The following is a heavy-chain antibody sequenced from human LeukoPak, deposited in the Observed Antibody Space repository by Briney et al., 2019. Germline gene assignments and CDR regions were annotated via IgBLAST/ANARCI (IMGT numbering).Heavy chain of an antibody. CDR3: ARFAYCGGHCWYYFDY. D-gene: IGHD2-21*02. CDR1: GGSISSGGYY. V-gene: IGHV4-61*08. Sequence: SETLSLTCTVSGGSISSGGYYWSWIRQHPGKGLEWIGYIYYSGSTNYNPSLKSRITISVDTSKNQFSLKLSSVTAADTAVYYCARFAYCGGHCWYYFDYWGQGSPVTVSS. CDR2: IYYSGST. J-gene: IGHJ4*02.